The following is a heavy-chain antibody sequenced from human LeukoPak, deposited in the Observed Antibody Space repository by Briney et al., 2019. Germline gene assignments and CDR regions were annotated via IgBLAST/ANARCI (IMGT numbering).Heavy chain of an antibody. D-gene: IGHD5-18*01. J-gene: IGHJ4*02. CDR1: GGSISSYY. V-gene: IGHV4-59*12. CDR2: IHYSGST. Sequence: PSETLSLTCTVSGGSISSYYWSWIRQPPGKGLEWIGYIHYSGSTHYNPSLKSRVTISVDTSMNQVSLKLRSVTAADTAVYYCARSPTKRVTEDYWGQGMLVTVSS. CDR3: ARSPTKRVTEDY.